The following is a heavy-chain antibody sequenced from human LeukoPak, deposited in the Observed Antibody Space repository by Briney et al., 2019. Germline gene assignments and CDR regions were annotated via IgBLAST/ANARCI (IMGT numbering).Heavy chain of an antibody. Sequence: GGSLRLSCAASGFTFSSYGMHWVRQAPGKGLEWVAAISDDGSNKYYADSVKGRFTISRDNSKNTVYLQMNSLRAEDTAVYYCAEDLENYYDSSGYVDYWGQGTLVTVSS. J-gene: IGHJ4*02. V-gene: IGHV3-30*18. D-gene: IGHD3-22*01. CDR2: ISDDGSNK. CDR1: GFTFSSYG. CDR3: AEDLENYYDSSGYVDY.